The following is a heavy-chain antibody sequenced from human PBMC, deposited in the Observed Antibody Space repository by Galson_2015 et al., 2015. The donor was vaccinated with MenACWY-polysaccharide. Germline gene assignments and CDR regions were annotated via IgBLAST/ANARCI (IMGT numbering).Heavy chain of an antibody. CDR2: IYRDDEK. D-gene: IGHD2-8*01. J-gene: IGHJ4*02. CDR3: AHRRYATNSVYYRGMADY. V-gene: IGHV2-5*02. Sequence: PALVKPTQTLTLTCTFSGFSLSTTEVGVGWIRQSPGKALEWLAVIYRDDEKRYSPSLKTRLTITKDTSRSQVVLTMTNMDPVDTGTYYCAHRRYATNSVYYRGMADYWGQGTLVTFSS. CDR1: GFSLSTTEVG.